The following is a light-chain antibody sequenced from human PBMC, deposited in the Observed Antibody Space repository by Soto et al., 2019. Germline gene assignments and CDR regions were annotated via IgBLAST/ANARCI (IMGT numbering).Light chain of an antibody. CDR3: QHYNNWPIT. CDR2: GAS. Sequence: EVVMTQSPATLSVSPGERVTLSCRSSQSVADNLAWFQQKPGQGPRLLIYGASTRATGIPARFSGSGSETDFTLTISSLRSEDSAVYHCQHYNNWPITFGQGIRLEI. J-gene: IGKJ5*01. V-gene: IGKV3-15*01. CDR1: QSVADN.